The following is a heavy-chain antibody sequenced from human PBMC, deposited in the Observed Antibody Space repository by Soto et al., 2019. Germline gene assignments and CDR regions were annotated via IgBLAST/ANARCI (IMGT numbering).Heavy chain of an antibody. D-gene: IGHD4-17*01. CDR1: GFTFSSYA. J-gene: IGHJ4*02. Sequence: EVQLLESGGGLVQPGGSLRLSCAASGFTFSSYAMSWVRQAPGEGLEWVSAISDSGGTTYYADSVKGRFTISRDNSKNTLYLQMNNLRAEDTAVYSCAKLPYGDYGNSDYWGQGTLVTVSS. CDR2: ISDSGGTT. V-gene: IGHV3-23*01. CDR3: AKLPYGDYGNSDY.